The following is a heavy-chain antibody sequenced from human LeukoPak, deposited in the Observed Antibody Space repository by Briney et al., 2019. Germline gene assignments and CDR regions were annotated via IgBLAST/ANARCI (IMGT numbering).Heavy chain of an antibody. CDR1: AYTLSGYY. V-gene: IGHV1-2*02. CDR2: INPKSGVT. J-gene: IGHJ4*02. CDR3: ARRIAVAGSPVYYFDY. D-gene: IGHD6-19*01. Sequence: GASVKVSCKASAYTLSGYYMHWVRQAPGQGLEWMGWINPKSGVTNCAQKFQGRVTMTWDTSINTTFVELSRLRSDDTAVYYCARRIAVAGSPVYYFDYWGQGTLVTVSS.